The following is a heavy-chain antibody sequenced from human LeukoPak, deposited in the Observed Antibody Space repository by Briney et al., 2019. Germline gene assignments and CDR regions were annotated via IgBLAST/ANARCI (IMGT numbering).Heavy chain of an antibody. J-gene: IGHJ5*02. D-gene: IGHD3-10*01. Sequence: ASVKVSCKASGYTFTGYYMHWVRQAPRQGLEWMGWINPNSGGTNYAQKFQGRVTMTRDTSISTAYMELSRLRSDDTAVYYCARDRRYYYGSGSTAYWFDPWGQGTLVTVSS. CDR3: ARDRRYYYGSGSTAYWFDP. CDR2: INPNSGGT. V-gene: IGHV1-2*02. CDR1: GYTFTGYY.